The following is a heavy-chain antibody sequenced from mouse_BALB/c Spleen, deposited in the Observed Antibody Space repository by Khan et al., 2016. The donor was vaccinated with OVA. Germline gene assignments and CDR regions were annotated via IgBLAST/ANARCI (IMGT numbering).Heavy chain of an antibody. CDR3: ARTARIKY. J-gene: IGHJ2*01. Sequence: QLEELGPGLVKPSQSLSLTCTVTGYSITSGYGWNWIRQFPGNKLEWMGYISYSGSTNYNPSLKSRISITRDTSKNQFFLQLNSVTTEDTATYYCARTARIKYWGQGTTVTVSS. CDR1: GYSITSGYG. D-gene: IGHD1-2*01. V-gene: IGHV3-2*02. CDR2: ISYSGST.